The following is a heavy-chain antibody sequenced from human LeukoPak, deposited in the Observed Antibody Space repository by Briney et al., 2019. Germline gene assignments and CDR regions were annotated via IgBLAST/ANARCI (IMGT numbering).Heavy chain of an antibody. CDR2: IIPIFGTA. V-gene: IGHV1-69*13. Sequence: SVKVSCKASGGTFSSYAISWVRQAPGQGLEWMGGIIPIFGTANYAQKFQGRVTITADESTSTAYMELSSLRSENTAVYYCARGSDSSSWSEGEYSDYWGQGTLVTVSS. CDR1: GGTFSSYA. J-gene: IGHJ4*02. D-gene: IGHD6-13*01. CDR3: ARGSDSSSWSEGEYSDY.